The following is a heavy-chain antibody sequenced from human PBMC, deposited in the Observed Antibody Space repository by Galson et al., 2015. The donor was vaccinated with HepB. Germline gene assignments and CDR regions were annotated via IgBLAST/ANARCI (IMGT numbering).Heavy chain of an antibody. CDR2: ISSSGSTI. V-gene: IGHV3-48*03. J-gene: IGHJ3*02. CDR3: ATELRGWSNQAFDI. D-gene: IGHD3-10*01. Sequence: SLRLSCAASGFTFSSYEMNWVRQAPGKGLEWVSYISSSGSTIYYADSVKGRFTISRDNAKNSLYLQMNSLRAEDTAVYYCATELRGWSNQAFDIWGQGTMVTVSS. CDR1: GFTFSSYE.